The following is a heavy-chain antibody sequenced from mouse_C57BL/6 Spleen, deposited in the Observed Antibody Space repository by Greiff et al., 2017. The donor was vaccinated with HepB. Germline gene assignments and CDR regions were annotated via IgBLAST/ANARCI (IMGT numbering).Heavy chain of an antibody. D-gene: IGHD1-1*01. J-gene: IGHJ2*01. CDR3: ASLSVVGY. CDR2: ISSGSSTI. Sequence: EVQRVESGGGLVKPGGSLKLSCAASGFTFSDYGRHWVRQAPEKGLEWVAYISSGSSTIYYADTVKGRFTISRDNAKNTLFLQMTSLRSEDTAMYYCASLSVVGYWGQGTTLTVSS. V-gene: IGHV5-17*01. CDR1: GFTFSDYG.